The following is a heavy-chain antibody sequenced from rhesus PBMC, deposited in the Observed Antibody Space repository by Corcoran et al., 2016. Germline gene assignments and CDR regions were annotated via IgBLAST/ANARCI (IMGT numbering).Heavy chain of an antibody. CDR1: GGSVSSNY. CDR3: ATLVGVPGSLDV. Sequence: QVQLQESGPGLVKPSETLSLTCAVSGGSVSSNYWSWIRQSPGNGLEWIGRISGSGGGADYNPALKSRVTLSTETSKNQFSLRLTSVTAADTALYFCATLVGVPGSLDVWGRGVLVTVSS. D-gene: IGHD2-39*01. J-gene: IGHJ5-2*02. CDR2: ISGSGGGA. V-gene: IGHV4-173*01.